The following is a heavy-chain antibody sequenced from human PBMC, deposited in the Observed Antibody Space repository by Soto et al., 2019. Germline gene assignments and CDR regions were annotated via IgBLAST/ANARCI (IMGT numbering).Heavy chain of an antibody. CDR3: ARQSHRGAFDI. CDR1: GFTFSSYD. V-gene: IGHV3-13*05. J-gene: IGHJ3*02. Sequence: GGSLRLSCAASGFTFSSYDMHWVRQATGKGLKWVSAIGTAGDPYYPGSVKGRFTISRENAKNSLYLQMNSLRAGDTAVYYCARQSHRGAFDIWGQGTMVTVSS. D-gene: IGHD3-16*01. CDR2: IGTAGDP.